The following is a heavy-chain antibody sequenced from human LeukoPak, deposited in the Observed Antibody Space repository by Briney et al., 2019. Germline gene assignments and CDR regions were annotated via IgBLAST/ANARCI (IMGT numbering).Heavy chain of an antibody. Sequence: SETLSLTCTVSGGVINTYYWNWIRQPAGKGLEWLERIHSSGRTNYNPSLKSRVTMSVDTSKNQISLKLSSVTAADTALYYCARDQDYYYGMDVWGQGTTVTVSS. J-gene: IGHJ6*02. CDR2: IHSSGRT. CDR3: ARDQDYYYGMDV. V-gene: IGHV4-4*07. CDR1: GGVINTYY.